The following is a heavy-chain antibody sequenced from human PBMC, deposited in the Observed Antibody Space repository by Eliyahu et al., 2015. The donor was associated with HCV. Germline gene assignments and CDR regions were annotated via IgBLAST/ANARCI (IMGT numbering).Heavy chain of an antibody. V-gene: IGHV3-23*01. CDR1: GFXFSSYA. CDR2: ISGSGGST. D-gene: IGHD3-10*01. CDR3: AKDLLWFGELSGCGAFDI. Sequence: EVQLLESGGGLVQPGGSLRLSCAASGFXFSSYAXSWVRQAPGKGVEWVSAISGSGGSTYYADSVKGRFTISRDNSKNTLYLQMNSLRAEDTAVYYCAKDLLWFGELSGCGAFDIWGQGTMVTVSS. J-gene: IGHJ3*02.